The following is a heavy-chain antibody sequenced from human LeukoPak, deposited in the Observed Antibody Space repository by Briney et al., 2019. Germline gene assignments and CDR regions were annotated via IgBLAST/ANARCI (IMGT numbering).Heavy chain of an antibody. CDR3: ARDTGAYYYYYYMDV. J-gene: IGHJ6*03. D-gene: IGHD2-8*02. Sequence: GGSLRLSCAASGSTFSSYAMHWVRQAPGKGLEWVAVISYDGSNKYYADSVKGRFTISRDNSKNTLYLQMNSLRAEDTAVYYCARDTGAYYYYYYMDVWGKGTTVTVSS. V-gene: IGHV3-30-3*01. CDR2: ISYDGSNK. CDR1: GSTFSSYA.